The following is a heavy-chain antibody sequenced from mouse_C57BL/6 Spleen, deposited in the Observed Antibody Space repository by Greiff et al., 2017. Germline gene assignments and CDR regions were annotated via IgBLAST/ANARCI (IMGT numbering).Heavy chain of an antibody. CDR3: AREGDYPYYAIDY. CDR1: GFTFSDYY. D-gene: IGHD2-4*01. Sequence: EVKLVESEGGLVQPGSSMKLSCTASGFTFSDYYMAWVRQVPDKGLEWVANIIYVGSSTYYLDSLKSRFIISRDNAKNILYLQMSVLKSEDTATYYCAREGDYPYYAIDYWGQGTSVTVSS. V-gene: IGHV5-16*01. J-gene: IGHJ4*01. CDR2: IIYVGSST.